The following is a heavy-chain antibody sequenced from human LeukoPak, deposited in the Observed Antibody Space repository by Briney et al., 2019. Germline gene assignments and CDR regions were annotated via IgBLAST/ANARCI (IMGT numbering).Heavy chain of an antibody. CDR1: GFTFSSYG. CDR2: IWYDGSNK. Sequence: PGGSLRLSCAASGFTFSSYGMHWVRQAPGKGLEWVAVIWYDGSNKYYADSVKGRFTISRDNSKNTLYLQMNGLRAEDTAVYYCAKGGYYDSSGHEFDYWGQGTLVTVSS. D-gene: IGHD3-22*01. V-gene: IGHV3-33*06. CDR3: AKGGYYDSSGHEFDY. J-gene: IGHJ4*02.